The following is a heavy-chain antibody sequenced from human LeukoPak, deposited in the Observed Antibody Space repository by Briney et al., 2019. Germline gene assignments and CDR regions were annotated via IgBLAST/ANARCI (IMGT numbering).Heavy chain of an antibody. CDR3: AREGRYCSGGSCYSGFFDY. V-gene: IGHV4-59*01. D-gene: IGHD2-15*01. CDR1: GGSIGSYY. CDR2: IYYSGST. Sequence: SETLSLTCTVSGGSIGSYYWSWIRQPPGKGLEWIGYIYYSGSTNYNPSLKSRVTISVDTSKNQFSLKLSSVTAADTAVYYCAREGRYCSGGSCYSGFFDYWGQGTLVTVSS. J-gene: IGHJ4*02.